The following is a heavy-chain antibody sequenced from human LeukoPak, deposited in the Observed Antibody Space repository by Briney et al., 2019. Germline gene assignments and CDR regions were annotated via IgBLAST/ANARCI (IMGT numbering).Heavy chain of an antibody. CDR2: ISGSGDRT. Sequence: PGGSLRLSCAASGFTFSSYAMSWVRQAPGKGLEWVSAISGSGDRTYYADSVKGRFTISRENAKNSLYLQMNSLRAGDTAVYYCARDRLGNDAFDIWGQGTMVTVSS. CDR1: GFTFSSYA. J-gene: IGHJ3*02. CDR3: ARDRLGNDAFDI. D-gene: IGHD6-19*01. V-gene: IGHV3-23*01.